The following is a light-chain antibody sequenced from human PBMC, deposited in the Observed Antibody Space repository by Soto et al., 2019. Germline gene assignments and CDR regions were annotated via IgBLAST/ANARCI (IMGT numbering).Light chain of an antibody. CDR2: EVN. V-gene: IGLV2-8*01. Sequence: QSALTQPRSVSLSPGQSVAISCTGTSSDVGGYNYVSWYQQHPGKAPKLMIYEVNKRPSGVPDRFSGSKSGNTASLTVSGLQAEDEADYYCSSYAGSSNVFGTGTKVTVL. CDR1: SSDVGGYNY. CDR3: SSYAGSSNV. J-gene: IGLJ1*01.